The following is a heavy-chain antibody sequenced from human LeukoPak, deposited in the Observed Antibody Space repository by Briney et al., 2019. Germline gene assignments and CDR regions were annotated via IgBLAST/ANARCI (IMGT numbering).Heavy chain of an antibody. CDR3: ANTAKVDPYYYDSSGYYYFDY. Sequence: PGGSLRLSCAASGFTFSSYAMSWVRQAPGKGLEWASAISSSGGSTYYADSVKGRFTISRDNSKNTLYLQMNSLRAEDTAVYYCANTAKVDPYYYDSSGYYYFDYWGQGTLVTVSS. V-gene: IGHV3-23*01. J-gene: IGHJ4*02. CDR1: GFTFSSYA. D-gene: IGHD3-22*01. CDR2: ISSSGGST.